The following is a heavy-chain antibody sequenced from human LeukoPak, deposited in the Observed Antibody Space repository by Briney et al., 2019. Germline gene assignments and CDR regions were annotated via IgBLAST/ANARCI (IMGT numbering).Heavy chain of an antibody. CDR2: VSYDGSYK. D-gene: IGHD6-6*01. Sequence: PGRSLRLSCAAAGFTFSKFAMHWVRQAPGKGLEWVAVVSYDGSYKYYADSVKGRFTISRDNSKNTLYLQMNSLRAEDTAVYYCAKGTSSSQHLDYWGQGTLVTVSS. CDR3: AKGTSSSQHLDY. CDR1: GFTFSKFA. V-gene: IGHV3-30*04. J-gene: IGHJ4*02.